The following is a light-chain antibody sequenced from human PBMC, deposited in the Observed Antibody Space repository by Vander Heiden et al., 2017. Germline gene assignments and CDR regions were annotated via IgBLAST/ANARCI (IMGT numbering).Light chain of an antibody. Sequence: QMTQPPSSLSASVGDRVTITCRASQSITSYLNWYQQKPGKAPKLLIYAASTLESGVPSRFSGSGSGTDFTLTISSLQPEDFATYYCQQFYSAPCTFGQGTKLEIK. CDR1: QSITSY. CDR3: QQFYSAPCT. CDR2: AAS. J-gene: IGKJ2*02. V-gene: IGKV1-39*01.